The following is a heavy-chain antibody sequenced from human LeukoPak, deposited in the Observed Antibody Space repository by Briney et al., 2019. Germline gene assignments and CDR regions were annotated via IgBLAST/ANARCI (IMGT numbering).Heavy chain of an antibody. Sequence: SETLSLTCTVSAGSISSGGYYWSWIRQHPGKGLEWIGYIYHSGSTYYNPSLKSRVTISVDTSKNQFSLKLSSVTAADTAVYYCATTLSSSWMPVDYWGQGTLVTVSS. J-gene: IGHJ4*02. D-gene: IGHD6-13*01. V-gene: IGHV4-31*03. CDR3: ATTLSSSWMPVDY. CDR2: IYHSGST. CDR1: AGSISSGGYY.